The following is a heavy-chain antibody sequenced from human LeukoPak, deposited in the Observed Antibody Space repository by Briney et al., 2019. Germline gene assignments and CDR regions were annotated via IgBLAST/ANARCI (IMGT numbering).Heavy chain of an antibody. CDR3: ATYPTLRYFDWLSYYYYYGMDV. CDR2: FHPEDEET. J-gene: IGHJ6*02. CDR1: GYTLTQLS. V-gene: IGHV1-24*01. Sequence: ASVNVSCKVSGYTLTQLSMHWVRQAPGKGLEWMRGFHPEDEETIYAQKFQGRVTMTEDTSTDTAYMELSSLRSEDTAVYYCATYPTLRYFDWLSYYYYYGMDVWGQGTTVTVSS. D-gene: IGHD3-9*01.